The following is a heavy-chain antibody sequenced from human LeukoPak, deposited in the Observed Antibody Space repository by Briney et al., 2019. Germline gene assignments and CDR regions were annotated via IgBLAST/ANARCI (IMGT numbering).Heavy chain of an antibody. CDR2: INAGTGNT. Sequence: ASVKVSCTTSGYTFTSYVIHWVRQAPGHRLEWMGWINAGTGNTKYSHKFQGRVTVTRDTSASTAYMELSSLRSEDTAVYYCASVPLGYDFWSGYDFWGQGTLVTVSS. CDR1: GYTFTSYV. J-gene: IGHJ4*02. D-gene: IGHD3-3*01. V-gene: IGHV1-3*01. CDR3: ASVPLGYDFWSGYDF.